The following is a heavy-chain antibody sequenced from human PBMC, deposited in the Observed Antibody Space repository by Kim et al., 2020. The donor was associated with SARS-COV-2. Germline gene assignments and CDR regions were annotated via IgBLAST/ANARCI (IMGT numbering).Heavy chain of an antibody. J-gene: IGHJ4*02. D-gene: IGHD2-21*02. Sequence: GGSLRLSCAASGFTSSGDWMHWVRQAPGKGLMWVSRIDGGGTATAYADAVEGRFTISRDSAKDTLYLQMNCLRDEDTAIYYCVRARYDGNCFGRWGQGTLVTVSS. CDR1: GFTSSGDW. CDR2: IDGGGTAT. V-gene: IGHV3-74*01. CDR3: VRARYDGNCFGR.